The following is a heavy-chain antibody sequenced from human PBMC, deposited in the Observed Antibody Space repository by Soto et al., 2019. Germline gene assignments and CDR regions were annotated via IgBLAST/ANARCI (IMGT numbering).Heavy chain of an antibody. Sequence: QVQLVQSGAEVKKPGASVKVSCKASGYTFTGYYMHWVRQAPGQGLEWMGWINPNSGGTNYAQKFQGWVTMTRDTSISTAYMELSRLRSDDTAVYYCARDGPEGPPPHYYYYYGMDVWGQGTTVTISS. CDR3: ARDGPEGPPPHYYYYYGMDV. CDR2: INPNSGGT. J-gene: IGHJ6*02. CDR1: GYTFTGYY. V-gene: IGHV1-2*04.